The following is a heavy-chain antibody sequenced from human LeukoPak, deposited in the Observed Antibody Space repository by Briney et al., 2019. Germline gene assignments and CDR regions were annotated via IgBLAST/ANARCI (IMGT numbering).Heavy chain of an antibody. CDR3: ASRRTYYYDSSGYKKIDY. Sequence: SETLSLTCTVSGGSISSSSYYWGWIRQPPGKGLEWIGSIYYSGSTYYNPSLKSRVTISVDTSKNQFSLKLSSATAADTAVYYCASRRTYYYDSSGYKKIDYWGQGTLVTVSS. CDR1: GGSISSSSYY. D-gene: IGHD3-22*01. CDR2: IYYSGST. J-gene: IGHJ4*02. V-gene: IGHV4-39*01.